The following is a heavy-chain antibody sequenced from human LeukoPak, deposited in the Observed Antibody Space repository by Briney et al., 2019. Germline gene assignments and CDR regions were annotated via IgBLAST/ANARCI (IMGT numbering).Heavy chain of an antibody. D-gene: IGHD7-27*01. CDR2: ITGSGGST. CDR1: GFTFSSYA. V-gene: IGHV3-23*01. CDR3: ATERNWVFDY. Sequence: GGSLRLSCAASGFTFSSYAISWVRPAPGKGLEWVSAITGSGGSTYYADSVKGRFTISRDNSKNTLYVQMNSLRAEDTAVYYCATERNWVFDYWGQGTLVTVSS. J-gene: IGHJ4*02.